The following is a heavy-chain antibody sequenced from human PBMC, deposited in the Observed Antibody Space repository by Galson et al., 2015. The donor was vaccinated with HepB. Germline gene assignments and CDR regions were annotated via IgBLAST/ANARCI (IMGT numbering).Heavy chain of an antibody. CDR3: AKYPTITVAGFYYFDY. J-gene: IGHJ4*02. CDR2: ISGSGGST. V-gene: IGHV3-23*01. CDR1: GFTFSSYA. D-gene: IGHD6-19*01. Sequence: SLRLSCAASGFTFSSYAMSWVRQAPGKGLEWVSAISGSGGSTYYADSVKGRFTISRDNSKNTLYLQMNSLRAEDTAVYYCAKYPTITVAGFYYFDYWGQGTLVTVSS.